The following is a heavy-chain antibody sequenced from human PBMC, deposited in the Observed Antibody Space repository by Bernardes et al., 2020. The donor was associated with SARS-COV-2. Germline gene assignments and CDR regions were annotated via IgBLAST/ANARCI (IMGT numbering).Heavy chain of an antibody. CDR3: ARGPPGDFWSGYYEQLLDY. V-gene: IGHV1-69*13. J-gene: IGHJ4*02. Sequence: SVKVSCKASGGTFSSYAISWVRQAPGQGLEWMGGIIPIFGTANYAQKFQGRVTITADESTSTAYMELSSLRSEDTAVYYCARGPPGDFWSGYYEQLLDYWGQGTLVTVSS. CDR2: IIPIFGTA. D-gene: IGHD3-3*01. CDR1: GGTFSSYA.